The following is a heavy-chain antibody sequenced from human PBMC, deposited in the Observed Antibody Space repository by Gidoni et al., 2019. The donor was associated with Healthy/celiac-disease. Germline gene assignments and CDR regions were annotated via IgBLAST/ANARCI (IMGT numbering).Heavy chain of an antibody. Sequence: QVQLQQWGAGLLKPSETLSLTCAVYGGSFSGNCWSWIRQPPGKGLEWIGEINHSGSTNYNPSLKSRVTISVDTSKNQFSLKLSSVTAADTAVYYCARGIRKTIAARPHYYYGMDVWGQGTTVSVSS. CDR1: GGSFSGNC. D-gene: IGHD6-6*01. V-gene: IGHV4-34*01. CDR2: INHSGST. J-gene: IGHJ6*02. CDR3: ARGIRKTIAARPHYYYGMDV.